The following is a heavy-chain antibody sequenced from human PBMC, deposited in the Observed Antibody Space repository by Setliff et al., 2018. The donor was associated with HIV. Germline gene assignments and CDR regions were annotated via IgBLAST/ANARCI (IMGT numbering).Heavy chain of an antibody. Sequence: GASVKVSCKASGGTFSSYAISWVRQAPGQGLEWMGGIIPIFTTANYAQKFRGRVTMTADESTSTAHMGLRSLRSDDTAVYYCARESLAYCGGDCFSGYWGQGTLVTVSS. CDR3: ARESLAYCGGDCFSGY. CDR2: IIPIFTTA. D-gene: IGHD2-21*01. CDR1: GGTFSSYA. J-gene: IGHJ4*02. V-gene: IGHV1-69*13.